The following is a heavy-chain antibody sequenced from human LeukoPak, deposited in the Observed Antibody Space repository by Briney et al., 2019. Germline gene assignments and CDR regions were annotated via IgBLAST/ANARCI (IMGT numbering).Heavy chain of an antibody. CDR3: ARGGETSRPGFDY. Sequence: ASVKVCCKASVGTLSRYAISWVRQAPGHGLEWMGGIIPIFGTANYAQKFQGRVTITADESTSTAYMELSSLRSEDTAVYYCARGGETSRPGFDYWGQGTLVTVSS. J-gene: IGHJ4*02. D-gene: IGHD3-10*01. V-gene: IGHV1-69*13. CDR1: VGTLSRYA. CDR2: IIPIFGTA.